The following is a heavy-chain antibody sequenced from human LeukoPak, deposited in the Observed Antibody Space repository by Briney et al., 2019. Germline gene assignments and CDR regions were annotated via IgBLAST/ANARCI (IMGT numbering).Heavy chain of an antibody. Sequence: GGSLRLSCAASGFTFSSYSMNWVRQAPGKGLEWVSSISSSSSYIYYGDSVKGRFTISRDNAKNSLYLQMNSLRAEDTAVYYCARTDDFWSGYSNYYGMDVWGQGTTVTVSS. V-gene: IGHV3-21*01. CDR1: GFTFSSYS. CDR2: ISSSSSYI. D-gene: IGHD3-3*01. CDR3: ARTDDFWSGYSNYYGMDV. J-gene: IGHJ6*02.